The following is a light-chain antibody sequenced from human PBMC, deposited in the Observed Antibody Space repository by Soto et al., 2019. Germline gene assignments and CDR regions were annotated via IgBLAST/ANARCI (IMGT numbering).Light chain of an antibody. Sequence: EIVMTQSPATLSVSPGERATLSCRASQSVSSSVAWYQQKPGQAPRLLIYGASTRATGIPARFSGSGSGTEFTLTISSLQSEDFAVYYCQQYYDWPITFGQGTRLEIK. CDR1: QSVSSS. CDR2: GAS. J-gene: IGKJ5*01. V-gene: IGKV3-15*01. CDR3: QQYYDWPIT.